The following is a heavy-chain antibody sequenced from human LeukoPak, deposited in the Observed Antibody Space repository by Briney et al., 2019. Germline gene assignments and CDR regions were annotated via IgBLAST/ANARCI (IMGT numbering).Heavy chain of an antibody. CDR3: AKDFGVYESSYDYGDYYYYGMDV. V-gene: IGHV3-30*02. Sequence: PGGSLRLSCAASGFTFSSYGMHWVRQAPGKGLEWVAFIRYDGSNKYYADSVKGRFTISRDNSRNTLWLQMNSLRAEDTAVYYCAKDFGVYESSYDYGDYYYYGMDVWGRGTTVTVSS. D-gene: IGHD4/OR15-4a*01. CDR2: IRYDGSNK. CDR1: GFTFSSYG. J-gene: IGHJ6*02.